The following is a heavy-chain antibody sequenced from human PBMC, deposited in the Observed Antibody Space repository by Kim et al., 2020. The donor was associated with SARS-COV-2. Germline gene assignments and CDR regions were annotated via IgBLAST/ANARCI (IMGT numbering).Heavy chain of an antibody. J-gene: IGHJ6*02. V-gene: IGHV4-4*02. CDR3: ARDPPIAMIESYYFGMDV. CDR2: IYHSGTT. D-gene: IGHD3-22*01. CDR1: GDSISSNHW. Sequence: SETLSLTCAVSGDSISSNHWWSWVRQPPGKGLEWIGEIYHSGTTNYNPSLKSRVTISVDKSQNQFSLKLRSVTAADTAVYFCARDPPIAMIESYYFGMDVWGPGTTVTVSS.